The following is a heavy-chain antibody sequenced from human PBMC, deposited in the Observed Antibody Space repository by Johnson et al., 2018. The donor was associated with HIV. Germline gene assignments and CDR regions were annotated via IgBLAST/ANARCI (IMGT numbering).Heavy chain of an antibody. D-gene: IGHD3-22*01. CDR1: GFTFDDYG. CDR3: ARVIRAYDSSGYAGDALDI. CDR2: INWYGGST. V-gene: IGHV3-20*04. J-gene: IGHJ3*02. Sequence: VQLVESGGGVVRPGGSLRLSCAASGFTFDDYGMSWVRQAPGKGLEWVSGINWYGGSTGYADSVKGRFTISRDNAKNSLYLQMNSLRAEDTALYYCARVIRAYDSSGYAGDALDIWGQGTMVTVSS.